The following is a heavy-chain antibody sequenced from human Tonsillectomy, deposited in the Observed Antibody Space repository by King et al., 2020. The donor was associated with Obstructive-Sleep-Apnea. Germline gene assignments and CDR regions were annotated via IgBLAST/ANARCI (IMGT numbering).Heavy chain of an antibody. CDR3: ATANYTPTATRPISTAYLQWRSLKASDTAMYYCARLAYCGADCLGYFHQ. CDR1: GYSFTSYW. V-gene: IGHV5-51*01. Sequence: VQLVESGAEVKKPGESLKISCKGFGYSFTSYWIGWVRQMPGKGLEWMGIIYRVDSDTGYSPSFEGQVTTAVDKSFSTAYMQWRSLKAADTARYYAATANYTPTATRPISTAYLQWRSLKASDTAMYYCARLAYCGADCLGYFHQWGQGTLVTVSS. J-gene: IGHJ1*01. D-gene: IGHD2-21*02. CDR2: IYRVDSDT.